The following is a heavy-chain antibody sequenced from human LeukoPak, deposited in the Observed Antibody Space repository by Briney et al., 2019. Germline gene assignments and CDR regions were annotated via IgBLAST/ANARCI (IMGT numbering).Heavy chain of an antibody. CDR1: GFTFSTYA. V-gene: IGHV3-23*01. CDR3: AKSIVVVSATRVFGY. Sequence: GGSLRLSCAASGFTFSTYAMSLVRQAPGTGLEWVSAISNSGGSTYYADSVKGRFTISRDNSKNTLYLQMHSLRAEDTAVYYCAKSIVVVSATRVFGYWGQGTLVTVSS. CDR2: ISNSGGST. J-gene: IGHJ4*02. D-gene: IGHD2-21*02.